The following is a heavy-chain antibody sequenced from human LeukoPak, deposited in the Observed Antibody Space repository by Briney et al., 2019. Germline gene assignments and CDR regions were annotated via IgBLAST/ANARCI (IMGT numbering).Heavy chain of an antibody. CDR3: ARDVGISGWYTFDY. CDR1: GDSVSSNSGA. D-gene: IGHD6-19*01. J-gene: IGHJ4*02. CDR2: TYYRSKWYN. Sequence: SQTLSLTCAISGDSVSSNSGAWNWIRQSGSRGLEWLGRTYYRSKWYNDYAGSMKGRITISPDTSKNQFSLQLNSVTPEDTAVYYCARDVGISGWYTFDYWGQGTLVTVSS. V-gene: IGHV6-1*01.